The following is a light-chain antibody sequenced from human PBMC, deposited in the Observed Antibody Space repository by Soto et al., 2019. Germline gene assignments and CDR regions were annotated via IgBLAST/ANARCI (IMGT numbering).Light chain of an antibody. CDR1: QSISSW. CDR2: KAS. J-gene: IGKJ3*01. V-gene: IGKV1-5*03. CDR3: QQSFT. Sequence: DIQMTQSPSTLSASVGDRVTITCRASQSISSWLAWYQQKPGKAPKLLIYKASTLESGVQSRFSGSGSGTEFTLTISSLQPDDLAAYYCQQSFTFGPGTKVDIK.